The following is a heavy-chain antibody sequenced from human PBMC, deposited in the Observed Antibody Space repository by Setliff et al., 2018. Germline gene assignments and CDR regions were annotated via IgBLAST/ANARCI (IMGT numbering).Heavy chain of an antibody. J-gene: IGHJ5*02. D-gene: IGHD2-15*01. V-gene: IGHV1-46*01. CDR3: AKDRVEVVVAAPQARFDP. CDR2: INPSGDT. Sequence: ASVKVSCKASGYTLSHYYMHWVRQAPGQGLEWMGLINPSGDTIYAQNYQGRVTMTTDTSTSTAYMELRSLRSDDTAVYYCAKDRVEVVVAAPQARFDPWGQGTLVTVSS. CDR1: GYTLSHYY.